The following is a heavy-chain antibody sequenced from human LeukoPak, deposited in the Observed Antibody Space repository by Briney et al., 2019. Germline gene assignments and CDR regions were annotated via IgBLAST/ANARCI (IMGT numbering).Heavy chain of an antibody. CDR2: MNPNSGNT. CDR1: GYTFTSYD. J-gene: IGHJ6*03. Sequence: GASVKVSCKASGYTFTSYDINWVRQAPGQGLEWMGWMNPNSGNTVYAQKFQGRVTITRNTSISTAYMELSSLRSDDTAVYYCARVGYCSGGSCYSEDYYYYMDVWGKGTTVTISS. D-gene: IGHD2-15*01. CDR3: ARVGYCSGGSCYSEDYYYYMDV. V-gene: IGHV1-8*03.